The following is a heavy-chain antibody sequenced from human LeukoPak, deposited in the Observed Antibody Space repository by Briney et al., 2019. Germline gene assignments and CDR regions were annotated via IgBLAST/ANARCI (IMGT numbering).Heavy chain of an antibody. D-gene: IGHD4-17*01. CDR2: IVVESGDT. V-gene: IGHV1-58*01. J-gene: IGHJ6*02. CDR3: AAGEKIVWVDEDGDKDFHYYYGMDV. CDR1: GLTFTASA. Sequence: SVKVSCKASGLTFTASAVQWVRQARGQRLEWVGLIVVESGDTNYAQNLQERVAVTWDMSTSTAYMELSSLRSEDTAVYYCAAGEKIVWVDEDGDKDFHYYYGMDVWGQGTTVTVSS.